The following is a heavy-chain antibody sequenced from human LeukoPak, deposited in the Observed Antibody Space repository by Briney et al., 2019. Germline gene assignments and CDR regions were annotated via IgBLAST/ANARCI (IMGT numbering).Heavy chain of an antibody. CDR1: GFTFRSSS. D-gene: IGHD2-2*03. CDR2: ISSSSSYI. J-gene: IGHJ4*02. CDR3: ARVGRGYCSSTSCGPFDY. V-gene: IGHV3-21*01. Sequence: GGSLRLSCAAPGFTFRSSSMNWVRPAPGKGLEWVSSISSSSSYIYDADSVKGRFTIARDNAKSALYLQMNCLRAEDTAVYYCARVGRGYCSSTSCGPFDYWGQGTLVTVSS.